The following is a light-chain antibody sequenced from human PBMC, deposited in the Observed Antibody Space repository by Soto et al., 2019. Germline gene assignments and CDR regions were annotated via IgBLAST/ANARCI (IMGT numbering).Light chain of an antibody. J-gene: IGLJ2*01. Sequence: QSVLTQPPSASATPGQRVTISCSGSSSNIGRNTVNWYQQLPGTAPRLLIYSNNVRPSGVPDRFSGSISGTSASLAISGLQSEDEADYYCAAWDDRLDGRVVFGGGTKLTVL. CDR3: AAWDDRLDGRVV. V-gene: IGLV1-44*01. CDR2: SNN. CDR1: SSNIGRNT.